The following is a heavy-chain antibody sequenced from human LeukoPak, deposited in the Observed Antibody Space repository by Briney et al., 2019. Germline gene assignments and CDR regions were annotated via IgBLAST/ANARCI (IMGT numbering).Heavy chain of an antibody. CDR1: GYSISSGYY. Sequence: SETLSLTCTVSGYSISSGYYWGWIRQPPGKGLEWIGSIYHSGSTYYNLSLKSRVTISVDTSRNQFSLKLNSVTAADTAVYYCAKSNGYGLIDIWGQGTMVTVSS. V-gene: IGHV4-38-2*02. CDR2: IYHSGST. D-gene: IGHD3-22*01. J-gene: IGHJ3*02. CDR3: AKSNGYGLIDI.